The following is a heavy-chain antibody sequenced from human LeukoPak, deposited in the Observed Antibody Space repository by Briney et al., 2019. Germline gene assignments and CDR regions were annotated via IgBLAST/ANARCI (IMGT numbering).Heavy chain of an antibody. D-gene: IGHD1-14*01. CDR2: IKQDGSER. CDR3: ARGGTRRPSPFDY. CDR1: GFIFSSFW. V-gene: IGHV3-7*03. J-gene: IGHJ4*02. Sequence: GGSLRLPCAASGFIFSSFWMTWVRQAPGKGLEWMANIKQDGSERNYMDSVKGRFTLSRDNTKNSIYLQMNSLRADDTAIYYCARGGTRRPSPFDYWGQGILVTVSS.